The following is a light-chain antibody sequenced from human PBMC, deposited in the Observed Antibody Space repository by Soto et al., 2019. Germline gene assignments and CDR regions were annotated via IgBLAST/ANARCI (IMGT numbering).Light chain of an antibody. J-gene: IGLJ1*01. CDR3: SSYTSSSIV. V-gene: IGLV2-14*01. CDR2: DVS. CDR1: SRDVGGYNY. Sequence: QSALTQPASVSGSPGQSIAISRTGTSRDVGGYNYVSWYQQHPGKAPKLMIYDVSNRPSGVSNRFSGSKSGNTASLTISGLQAEDAADYYCSSYTSSSIVFGTGTKVTVL.